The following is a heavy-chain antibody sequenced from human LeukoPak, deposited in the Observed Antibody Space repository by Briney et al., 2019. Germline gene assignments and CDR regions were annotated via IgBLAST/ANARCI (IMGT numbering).Heavy chain of an antibody. V-gene: IGHV3-23*01. D-gene: IGHD5-24*01. CDR3: AKDNNGYNYPSCFDY. CDR1: GFTFSSYA. J-gene: IGHJ4*02. CDR2: ISGSGGST. Sequence: GGSLRLSCAASGFTFSSYAMSWVRQAPGKGLEWVSAISGSGGSTYYADSVRGRFTISRDNSKNTLYLQMNSLRAEDTAVYYCAKDNNGYNYPSCFDYWGQGTLVTVSS.